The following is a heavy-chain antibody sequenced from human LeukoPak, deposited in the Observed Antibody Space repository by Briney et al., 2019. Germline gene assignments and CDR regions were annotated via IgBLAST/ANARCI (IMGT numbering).Heavy chain of an antibody. Sequence: GGSLRLSCAASGFTFSNFAMHWVRQAPGKGLEWVALITYDGSDKYHADSVKGRFSISRDNSKNTLYLQMNGLRSEDTAVYYCARGYWGAGWYFDYWGQGTLVTVSS. CDR2: ITYDGSDK. V-gene: IGHV3-30*03. D-gene: IGHD6-19*01. CDR1: GFTFSNFA. CDR3: ARGYWGAGWYFDY. J-gene: IGHJ4*02.